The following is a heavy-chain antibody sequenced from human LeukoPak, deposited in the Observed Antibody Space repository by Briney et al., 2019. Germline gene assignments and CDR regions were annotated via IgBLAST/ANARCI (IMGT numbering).Heavy chain of an antibody. J-gene: IGHJ1*01. CDR1: GFTFSSFA. CDR3: AKGVRSSGYYYVYFQH. Sequence: GGSLRLSCAASGFTFSSFAMSWVRQAPGKGLEWVSILSGSGGSTNFADSVKGRFTISRDNSKNTLYLQMNSLRAEDTAVYYCAKGVRSSGYYYVYFQHWGQGTLVTVSS. CDR2: LSGSGGST. D-gene: IGHD3-22*01. V-gene: IGHV3-23*01.